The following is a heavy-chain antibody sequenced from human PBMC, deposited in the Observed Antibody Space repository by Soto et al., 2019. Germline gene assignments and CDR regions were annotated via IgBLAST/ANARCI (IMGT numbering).Heavy chain of an antibody. CDR3: ARRNFVGAFDI. Sequence: PSETLSLTCTVSGGSISSYYWSWIRQPPGKGLEWIGYIYYSGSTNYNPSLKSRVTISVDTSKNQFSLKLSSVTAADTAVFYCARRNFVGAFDIWGQGTMVT. J-gene: IGHJ3*02. V-gene: IGHV4-59*01. CDR2: IYYSGST. D-gene: IGHD1-7*01. CDR1: GGSISSYY.